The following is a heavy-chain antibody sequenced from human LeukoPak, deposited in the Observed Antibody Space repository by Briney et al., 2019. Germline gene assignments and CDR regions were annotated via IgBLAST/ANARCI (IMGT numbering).Heavy chain of an antibody. V-gene: IGHV4-59*01. CDR3: ARDRVGQLDY. D-gene: IGHD6-6*01. J-gene: IGHJ4*02. Sequence: SETLSLTCTVSGGSISSYYWSWIRQPPGKGLEWIGYIYYSGSTNYNPSLKSRVTISVDTSKNQFPLKLSSVTAADTAVYYCARDRVGQLDYWGQGTLVTVSS. CDR1: GGSISSYY. CDR2: IYYSGST.